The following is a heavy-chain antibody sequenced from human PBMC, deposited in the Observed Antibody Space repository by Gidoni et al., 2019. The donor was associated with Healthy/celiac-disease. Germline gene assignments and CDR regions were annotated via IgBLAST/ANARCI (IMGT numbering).Heavy chain of an antibody. Sequence: EVQLVESGGGLVKPGGSLRLSCAASGLTFSSYSMNWFRQAPGKGLEWVSSISSSSSYIYYADSVKGRFTISRDNAKNSLYLQMNSLRAEDTAVYYCARTCSGGSCYSGSYAFDIWGQGTMVTVSS. D-gene: IGHD2-15*01. CDR2: ISSSSSYI. V-gene: IGHV3-21*01. CDR1: GLTFSSYS. J-gene: IGHJ3*02. CDR3: ARTCSGGSCYSGSYAFDI.